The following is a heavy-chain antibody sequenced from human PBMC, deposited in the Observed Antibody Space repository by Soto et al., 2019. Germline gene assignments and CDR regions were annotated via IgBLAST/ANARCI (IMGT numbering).Heavy chain of an antibody. V-gene: IGHV3-30*03. CDR2: ISYDGSNK. CDR1: GFTFSSYG. CDR3: AIFHGYYDSSGYPDY. Sequence: WGSLRLSCAASGFTFSSYGMHWVRQAPGKGLEWVAVISYDGSNKYYADSVKGRFTISRDNSKNTLYLQMYSLRAEDTAVYYCAIFHGYYDSSGYPDYWGQGTLVTVSS. J-gene: IGHJ4*02. D-gene: IGHD3-22*01.